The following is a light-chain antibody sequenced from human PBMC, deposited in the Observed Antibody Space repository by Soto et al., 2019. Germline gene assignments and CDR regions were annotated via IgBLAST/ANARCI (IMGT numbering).Light chain of an antibody. CDR1: ETVATN. CDR3: QQYFEWPPMT. Sequence: VMTQSPATLSVSPGERATLSCWASETVATNLAWYQQKPGQAPRLLISGESTGAAGISDRFRGSGSGTEFTLTISSLRSEDSAIYYCQQYFEWPPMTFGQGTKVEI. CDR2: GES. J-gene: IGKJ1*01. V-gene: IGKV3-15*01.